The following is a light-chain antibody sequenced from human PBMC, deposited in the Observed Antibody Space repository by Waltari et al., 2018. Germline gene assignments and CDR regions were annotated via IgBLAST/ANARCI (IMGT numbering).Light chain of an antibody. CDR1: SSDVGGYNF. V-gene: IGLV2-14*01. Sequence: QSALTQPASVSGSPGQSITISCTGTSSDVGGYNFVSWYQQHPGKVPKLIFYEVNNRPSGVSNRFSGSKSGNTASLTISGLQAEDEADYYCSSYTRHETGIFGGGTKLTVL. CDR2: EVN. J-gene: IGLJ2*01. CDR3: SSYTRHETGI.